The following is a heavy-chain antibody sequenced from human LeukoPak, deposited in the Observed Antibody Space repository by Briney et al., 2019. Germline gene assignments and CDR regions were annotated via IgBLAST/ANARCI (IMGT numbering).Heavy chain of an antibody. Sequence: PSETLSLTCAVYGGSFSGYYWSWIRQPPGKGLEWIGAINHSGSTNYNPSLKSRVTISVDTSKNQFSLKLSSVTAADTAVYYCARSHTVLYYYGSGSYRFDPWGQGTLVTVSS. CDR3: ARSHTVLYYYGSGSYRFDP. CDR2: INHSGST. V-gene: IGHV4-34*01. CDR1: GGSFSGYY. J-gene: IGHJ5*02. D-gene: IGHD3-10*01.